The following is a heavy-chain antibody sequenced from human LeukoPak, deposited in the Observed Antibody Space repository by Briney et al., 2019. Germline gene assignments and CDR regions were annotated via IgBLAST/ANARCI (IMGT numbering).Heavy chain of an antibody. J-gene: IGHJ6*02. CDR3: ARESVSSRWYYGMDV. V-gene: IGHV3-21*01. CDR2: ISGSSNYR. CDR1: GFTFSSYS. D-gene: IGHD6-13*01. Sequence: GGSLRLSCAASGFTFSSYSMNWVRQAPGKGLEWVSSISGSSNYRYYADSVKGRFTISRDNAKNSLYLQMNSLRAEDTALYYCARESVSSRWYYGMDVWGQGTTVTVSS.